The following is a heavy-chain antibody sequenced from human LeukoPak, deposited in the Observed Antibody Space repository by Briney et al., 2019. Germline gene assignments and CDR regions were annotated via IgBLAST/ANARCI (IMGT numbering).Heavy chain of an antibody. D-gene: IGHD4-11*01. V-gene: IGHV3-15*01. CDR2: IKSKTDGGTT. J-gene: IGHJ4*02. CDR3: TTEFQGLKYSNY. CDR1: GFTFSNAW. Sequence: PGGSLRLSCAASGFTFSNAWMSWVRQAPGKGLEWVGRIKSKTDGGTTDYAAPVKGRFTISRDDSKNTLYLQMNSLKAEDTAVYYCTTEFQGLKYSNYWGQGTLVTVSS.